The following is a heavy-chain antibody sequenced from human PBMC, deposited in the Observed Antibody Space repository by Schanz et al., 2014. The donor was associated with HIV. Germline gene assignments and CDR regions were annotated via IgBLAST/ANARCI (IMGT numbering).Heavy chain of an antibody. CDR2: ISESGGRS. J-gene: IGHJ4*02. D-gene: IGHD3-22*01. CDR1: GFTFNNYA. Sequence: VLLVESGGGVVQPGRSLRLSCAASGFTFNNYAMTWVRQAPGKGLEWVSSISESGGRSYYADSVNGRFTISRDNSKNTLYLQMTTLRTEDTAVYYCAKPEYDSRGNSQSHFDSWGQGTLVTVSS. CDR3: AKPEYDSRGNSQSHFDS. V-gene: IGHV3-23*04.